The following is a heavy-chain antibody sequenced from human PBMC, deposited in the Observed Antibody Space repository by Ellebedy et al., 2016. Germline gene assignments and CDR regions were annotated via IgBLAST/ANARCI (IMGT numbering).Heavy chain of an antibody. D-gene: IGHD3-3*01. CDR1: GGSINSGDYY. CDR3: ARETDFWSDSSYFDY. V-gene: IGHV4-30-4*01. Sequence: LRLXCSVSGGSINSGDYYWSWIRQPPGQGLEWLGYIYYSGTTYYNTSLKSRITISVDTSKNQFSLRLSSVTAADTAVYFCARETDFWSDSSYFDYWGQGILATISS. CDR2: IYYSGTT. J-gene: IGHJ4*02.